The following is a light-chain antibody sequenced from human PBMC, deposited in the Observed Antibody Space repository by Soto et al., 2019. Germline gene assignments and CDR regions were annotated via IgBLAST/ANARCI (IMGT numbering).Light chain of an antibody. CDR3: QQLFMYPPT. CDR1: QSISGTY. CDR2: SAS. Sequence: DTVLTQSPGTLSLTSGERATLSCRASQSISGTYLAWYQQKPGQAPRLLIYSASTRATGIPDRFSGSGSGTDFTLTISRLEPEDFAVYYCQQLFMYPPTFGPGTKVDIK. J-gene: IGKJ3*01. V-gene: IGKV3-20*01.